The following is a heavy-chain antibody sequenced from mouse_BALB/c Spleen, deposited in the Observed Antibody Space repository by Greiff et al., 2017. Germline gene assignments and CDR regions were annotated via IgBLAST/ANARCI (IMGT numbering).Heavy chain of an antibody. Sequence: VQLQQSGPELVKPGASVKISCKASGYTFTDYNMPWGKQTHGKSLEWIGYIYPYNSGPGYYQKLKSKATLTVDNSSSTAYMELRSLTSEDSAFYYCARFLKFITTAHCYFDVWGAGTSVTVSS. CDR1: GYTFTDYN. J-gene: IGHJ1*01. D-gene: IGHD1-2*01. CDR3: ARFLKFITTAHCYFDV. CDR2: IYPYNSGP. V-gene: IGHV1S29*02.